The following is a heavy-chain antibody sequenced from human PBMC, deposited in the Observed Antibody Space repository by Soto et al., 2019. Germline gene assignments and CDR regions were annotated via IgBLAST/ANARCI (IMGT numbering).Heavy chain of an antibody. Sequence: QVQLVQSGAEEKKPGASVKVSCKASGYTFSSYAMHWVRQAPGQRLEWMGWINAGNGNTKYSQKFQGRVTITKDTTARTAYMELSSLRSEETAVYYCAGGGPPIDYWGQGTLVTVS. CDR1: GYTFSSYA. CDR2: INAGNGNT. D-gene: IGHD3-10*01. V-gene: IGHV1-3*05. J-gene: IGHJ4*02. CDR3: AGGGPPIDY.